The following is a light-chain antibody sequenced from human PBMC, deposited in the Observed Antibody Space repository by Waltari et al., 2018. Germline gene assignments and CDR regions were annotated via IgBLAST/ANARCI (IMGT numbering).Light chain of an antibody. V-gene: IGKV3-11*01. CDR1: QSISIY. J-gene: IGKJ1*01. CDR3: QQRSDWPPTWT. CDR2: DAS. Sequence: EVVLTQSPATLSLSPGDRATLSCRASQSISIYLDWYQHKPAQAPRLLIFDASNRATGIPARFSGSGSGTDFTLTISNLEPEDSAVYYCQQRSDWPPTWTFGQGTKVEMK.